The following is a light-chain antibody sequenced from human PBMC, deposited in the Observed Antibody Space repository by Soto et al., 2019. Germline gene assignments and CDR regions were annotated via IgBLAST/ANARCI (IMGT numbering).Light chain of an antibody. Sequence: DIVMTQSPDSLAVSLGERATINCKSSQSVLYISYNKNYLAWYQQKPGQPPKLLVYWASTRESGVPDRFSASGSGTDFTLTISSLQAEDVAVYYCQQYYSTPYTFGQGTKLEIK. CDR3: QQYYSTPYT. CDR1: QSVLYISYNKNY. J-gene: IGKJ2*01. CDR2: WAS. V-gene: IGKV4-1*01.